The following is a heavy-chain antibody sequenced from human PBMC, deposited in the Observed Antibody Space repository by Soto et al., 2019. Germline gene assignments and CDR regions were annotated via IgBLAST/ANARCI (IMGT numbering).Heavy chain of an antibody. CDR2: INHSGST. V-gene: IGHV4-34*01. CDR3: ARVADTRRDGYNFP. D-gene: IGHD5-12*01. J-gene: IGHJ5*02. Sequence: PSETLSLTCAVYGGSFSGYYWSWIRQPLGKGLEWIGEINHSGSTNYNPSLKSRVTISVDTSKNQFSLKLSSVTAADTAVYYCARVADTRRDGYNFPWGQGTLVTVSS. CDR1: GGSFSGYY.